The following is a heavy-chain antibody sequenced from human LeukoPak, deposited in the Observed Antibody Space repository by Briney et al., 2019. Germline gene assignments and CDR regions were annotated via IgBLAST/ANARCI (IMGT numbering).Heavy chain of an antibody. CDR2: ISGTDGST. CDR1: GFTFYSYA. V-gene: IGHV3-23*01. CDR3: AKDRAYYSDSSGYYLVRAYDY. D-gene: IGHD3-22*01. Sequence: GGSLRLSCAASGFTFYSYAMNWVRQAPGKGLEWVSTISGTDGSTYYADSVKGRFTISRDNSKNMLYLQMNSLRAGDTALYYCAKDRAYYSDSSGYYLVRAYDYWGQGTLVTVSS. J-gene: IGHJ4*02.